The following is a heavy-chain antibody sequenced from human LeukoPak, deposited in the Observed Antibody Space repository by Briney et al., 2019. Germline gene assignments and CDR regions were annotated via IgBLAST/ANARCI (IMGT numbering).Heavy chain of an antibody. Sequence: GGSLRLSCAASGFTFDDYAMHWVRHAPGKGLEWVSGISWNSGSIGYADSVKGRFTISRDNAKNSLYLQMNSLGAEDTAVYYCASRKYYYGSGSYTQDYWGQGTLVTVSS. J-gene: IGHJ4*02. D-gene: IGHD3-10*01. V-gene: IGHV3-9*01. CDR3: ASRKYYYGSGSYTQDY. CDR2: ISWNSGSI. CDR1: GFTFDDYA.